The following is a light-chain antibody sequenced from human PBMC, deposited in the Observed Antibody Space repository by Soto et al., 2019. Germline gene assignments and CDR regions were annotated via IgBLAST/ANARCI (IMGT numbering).Light chain of an antibody. J-gene: IGLJ1*01. CDR3: SSYAGTPFV. CDR1: SSDVGRYNY. Sequence: SVLTKPPSASGSPGQSVTISCTRTSSDVGRYNYVSWYQQHPGKAPKLMISEVNKRASGVPDRFSGSKSGNTASLTVSGLQAEDEADYYCSSYAGTPFVFGTGTKVTVL. V-gene: IGLV2-8*01. CDR2: EVN.